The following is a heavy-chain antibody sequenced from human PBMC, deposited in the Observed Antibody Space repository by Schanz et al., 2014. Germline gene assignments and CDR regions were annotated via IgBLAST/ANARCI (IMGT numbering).Heavy chain of an antibody. V-gene: IGHV3-23*01. CDR3: AKIERNED. CDR2: VPFDGSQK. Sequence: EVQLLESGGGLVQPGGSLRLSCASSGFSFTTYAMSWVRQAPGKGLEWVAFVPFDGSQKFYADSVKGRFTISRDNSKNTVYLQMNSLRAEDTAVYFCAKIERNEDWGQGTLVTVSS. J-gene: IGHJ4*02. CDR1: GFSFTTYA. D-gene: IGHD1-1*01.